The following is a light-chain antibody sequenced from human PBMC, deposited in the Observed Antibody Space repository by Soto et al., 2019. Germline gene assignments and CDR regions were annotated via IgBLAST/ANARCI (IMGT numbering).Light chain of an antibody. V-gene: IGLV4-69*01. CDR3: QTWDTGARVV. CDR2: LSSDGSH. Sequence: QLVLTQSPSASASLGASVKLTCTLSSGHSSYAIAWHQQQPEKGPRYLMKLSSDGSHSKGDGIPDRFSGPSSGAERYLTISGLQSEDEADYYCQTWDTGARVVFGGGTKLTVL. J-gene: IGLJ2*01. CDR1: SGHSSYA.